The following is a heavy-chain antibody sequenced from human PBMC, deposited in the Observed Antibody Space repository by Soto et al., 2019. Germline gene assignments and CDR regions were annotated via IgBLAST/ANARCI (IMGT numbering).Heavy chain of an antibody. V-gene: IGHV3-23*01. CDR3: TKDCRDDGLRPYQFTDSNFNY. Sequence: EVQLLESGGGLVQPGGSLRLSCAATGFTCSSYAMSWVRQAPGKGLEWGSAISGSGGSTYYAYSVNCRFNISRDKSKNTIYLHISGRRGEHAAVYYCTKDCRDDGLRPYQFTDSNFNYWVQGTLVTVSS. J-gene: IGHJ4*02. D-gene: IGHD4-17*01. CDR2: ISGSGGST. CDR1: GFTCSSYA.